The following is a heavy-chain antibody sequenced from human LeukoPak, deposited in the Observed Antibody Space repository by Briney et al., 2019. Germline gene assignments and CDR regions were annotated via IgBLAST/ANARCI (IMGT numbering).Heavy chain of an antibody. D-gene: IGHD4-17*01. J-gene: IGHJ4*02. Sequence: PGGSLRLSCAAPGFTFSSYSMNWVRQAPGKGLEWVSSISSSSSYIYYADSVKGRFTISRDNAKNSLYLQMNSLRAEDTAVYYCARDPQPYGDYDTYYFDYWGQGTLVTVSS. CDR1: GFTFSSYS. V-gene: IGHV3-21*01. CDR3: ARDPQPYGDYDTYYFDY. CDR2: ISSSSSYI.